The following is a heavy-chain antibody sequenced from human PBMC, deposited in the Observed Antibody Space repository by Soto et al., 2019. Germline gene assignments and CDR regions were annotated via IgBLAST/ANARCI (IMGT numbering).Heavy chain of an antibody. CDR1: RFTFGNYW. D-gene: IGHD5-12*01. CDR3: GTRRGTCYDNF. J-gene: IGHJ4*02. Sequence: PGGSLRLSCAASRFTFGNYWIYLVRQAPGKGLVWVSRLHSDGKITTYADSVKGRFTISRDIANNTLYLQMNSLRAEDTAMYFCGTRRGTCYDNFWRQPTLVTVCS. CDR2: LHSDGKIT. V-gene: IGHV3-74*01.